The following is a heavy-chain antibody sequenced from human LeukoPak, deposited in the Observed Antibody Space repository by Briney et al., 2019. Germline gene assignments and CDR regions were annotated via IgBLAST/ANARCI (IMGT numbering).Heavy chain of an antibody. CDR3: ASMSSYQLPGGY. V-gene: IGHV1-69*04. Sequence: EASVKVSCKASGYTFTSYAISWVRQAPGQGLEWMGRIIPILGIANYAQKFQGRVTITADKSTSTAYMELSSLRSEDTAVYYCASMSSYQLPGGYWGQGTLVTVSS. J-gene: IGHJ4*02. D-gene: IGHD2-2*01. CDR1: GYTFTSYA. CDR2: IIPILGIA.